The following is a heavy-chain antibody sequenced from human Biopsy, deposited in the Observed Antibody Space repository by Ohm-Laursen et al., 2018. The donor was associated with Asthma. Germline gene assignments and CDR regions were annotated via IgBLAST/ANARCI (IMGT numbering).Heavy chain of an antibody. Sequence: SVKVSCKSLGGTFNTYVIGWVRQAPGQGLEWMGGINSVFGTTTYPQKFQDRATITADDSTSTVYVELSSLRSEDTAVYYCARKAGSCISRTCYSLDFWGQGTLVTVSS. CDR3: ARKAGSCISRTCYSLDF. D-gene: IGHD2-2*01. CDR1: GGTFNTYV. V-gene: IGHV1-69*13. J-gene: IGHJ4*02. CDR2: INSVFGTT.